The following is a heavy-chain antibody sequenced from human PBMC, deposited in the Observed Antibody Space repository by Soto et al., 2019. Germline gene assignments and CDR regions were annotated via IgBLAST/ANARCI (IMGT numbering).Heavy chain of an antibody. Sequence: SETLSLTCTVSGDSIISGGYYWIWIRQHPGKGLEWIGYIYYSGSTYYNPSLKSRVIISVDTSKNQFSLKLSSVTAADTAVYYCARGSTVAAILFDYWGQGTLVTVSS. CDR2: IYYSGST. CDR1: GDSIISGGYY. D-gene: IGHD2-15*01. V-gene: IGHV4-31*03. J-gene: IGHJ4*02. CDR3: ARGSTVAAILFDY.